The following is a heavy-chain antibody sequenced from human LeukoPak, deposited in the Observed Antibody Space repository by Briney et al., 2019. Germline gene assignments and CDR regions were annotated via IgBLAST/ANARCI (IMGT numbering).Heavy chain of an antibody. Sequence: KKSGPTLVNPTQTLTLTCTFSGLSLTTSGVGVGWIRQPPGKALEWLALIYWDDDKRYSPTLKSRLTITKDTSKNQVVLTMANMDPVDTATYYCTFVVIITTYYWGQGTLVTVSS. V-gene: IGHV2-5*02. CDR1: GLSLTTSGVG. D-gene: IGHD3-22*01. J-gene: IGHJ4*02. CDR2: IYWDDDK. CDR3: TFVVIITTYY.